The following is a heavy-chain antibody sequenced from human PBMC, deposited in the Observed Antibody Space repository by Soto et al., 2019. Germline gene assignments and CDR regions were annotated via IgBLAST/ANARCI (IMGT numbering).Heavy chain of an antibody. CDR2: MNPNSGNT. Sequence: ASVKVSCKASGYTFTSYDINWVRQATGQGLEWMGWMNPNSGNTGYAQKLQGRVTMTRNTSISTAYMELSSLRSEDTAVYYCARVGWAYNFWGGYYPQFYYYYYGMDVWGQGTTVTVSS. CDR1: GYTFTSYD. J-gene: IGHJ6*02. V-gene: IGHV1-8*01. D-gene: IGHD3-3*01. CDR3: ARVGWAYNFWGGYYPQFYYYYYGMDV.